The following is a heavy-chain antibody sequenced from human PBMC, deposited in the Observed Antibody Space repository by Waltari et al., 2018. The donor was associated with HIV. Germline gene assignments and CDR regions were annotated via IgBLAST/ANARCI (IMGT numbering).Heavy chain of an antibody. CDR2: INYSGST. CDR3: ARAGIATAILFDY. V-gene: IGHV4-39*07. J-gene: IGHJ4*02. D-gene: IGHD2-21*02. CDR1: GVPIRSGNYY. Sequence: LQLWESGPGLVKPSETLSLTCTVSGVPIRSGNYYWAWIRQPPGKGLEWIGSINYSGSTYYKTSLKSRVTTSLVTSMNQFSLELSSMTAADTAVYYCARAGIATAILFDYWGQGSLVTVSS.